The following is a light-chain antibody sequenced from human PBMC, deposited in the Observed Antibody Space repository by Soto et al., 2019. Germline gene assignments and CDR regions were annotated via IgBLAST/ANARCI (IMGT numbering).Light chain of an antibody. CDR1: SSNIGAGFD. J-gene: IGLJ1*01. CDR3: SSYSRSLNYV. CDR2: DNS. Sequence: QSVLTQPPSVSGAPGQRVTISCTGNSSNIGAGFDVHWYQQLPGTAPKLLIYDNSNRPSGVPDRFSGSKSGTSASLAITGLQPEDEAEYFCSSYSRSLNYVFGTGTKVTVL. V-gene: IGLV1-40*01.